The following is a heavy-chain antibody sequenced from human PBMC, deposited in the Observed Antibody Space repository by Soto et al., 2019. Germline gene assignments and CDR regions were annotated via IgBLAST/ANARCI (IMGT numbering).Heavy chain of an antibody. J-gene: IGHJ4*02. CDR2: IIHSGST. V-gene: IGHV4-34*02. D-gene: IGHD2-15*01. CDR1: GGSFSDYY. CDR3: ARGGCSGGSCYRPFFSD. Sequence: QVQLQQWGAGLLKPSETLSLTCAVYGGSFSDYYWSWIRQPPGKGLEWIGEIIHSGSTIYNPSLKSRVTTSVDTSKIQFSLNLTSVTAADTAVYYCARGGCSGGSCYRPFFSDWGQGTLVTVSS.